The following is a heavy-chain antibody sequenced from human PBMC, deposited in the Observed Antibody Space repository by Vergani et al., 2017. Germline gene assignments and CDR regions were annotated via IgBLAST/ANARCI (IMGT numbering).Heavy chain of an antibody. V-gene: IGHV3-21*01. Sequence: EVQLVESGGGLVKPGGSLRLSCAASGFTFSSYSMNWVRQAPGKGLEWVSSISSSSSYIYYADSVKGRFTSSRDNAKNSLYLQMNSLRAEDTAVYYCARAIGRRLAAAPPGDYWGQGTLVTVSS. D-gene: IGHD6-13*01. CDR3: ARAIGRRLAAAPPGDY. CDR1: GFTFSSYS. J-gene: IGHJ4*02. CDR2: ISSSSSYI.